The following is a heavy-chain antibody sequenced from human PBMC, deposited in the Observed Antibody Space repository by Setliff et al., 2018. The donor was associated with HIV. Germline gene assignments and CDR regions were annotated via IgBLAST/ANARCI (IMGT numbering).Heavy chain of an antibody. Sequence: ASVKVSCKVSGYTLSELSVHWVRQAPGKGLQWMGGVDPEDGETIYAQELQGRVTMTEDTSADTAYMELSSLRSEDTAVYYCARDGAIFGVGNNWFDPWGQGTLVTVSS. V-gene: IGHV1-24*01. CDR1: GYTLSELS. CDR3: ARDGAIFGVGNNWFDP. J-gene: IGHJ5*02. D-gene: IGHD3-3*01. CDR2: VDPEDGET.